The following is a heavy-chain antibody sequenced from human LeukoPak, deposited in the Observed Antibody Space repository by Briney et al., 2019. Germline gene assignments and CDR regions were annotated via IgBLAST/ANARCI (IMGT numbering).Heavy chain of an antibody. CDR1: GFTFSGSA. CDR3: VAWLVQG. CDR2: IRSKANSYAT. D-gene: IGHD6-19*01. J-gene: IGHJ4*02. Sequence: GGSLKLSCAASGFTFSGSAMHWVRQASGKGLEWVGRIRSKANSYATAYAASVKGRFTISRDDSKNTAYLQMNSLKSEDTAVYYCVAWLVQGWGQGTLVTVSS. V-gene: IGHV3-73*01.